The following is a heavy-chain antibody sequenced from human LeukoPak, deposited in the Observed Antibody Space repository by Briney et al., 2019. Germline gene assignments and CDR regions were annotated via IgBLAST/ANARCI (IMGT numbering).Heavy chain of an antibody. CDR2: IWYDGSNK. CDR3: ARDLSYYGMDV. D-gene: IGHD2/OR15-2a*01. Sequence: PGGSLRLSCAASGFTFSSYGMHWVRQAPGKGLEWVAVIWYDGSNKYYADSMKGRFTISRDNSKNTLYLQMNSLRAEDTAVYYCARDLSYYGMDVWGQGTTVTVSS. V-gene: IGHV3-33*01. CDR1: GFTFSSYG. J-gene: IGHJ6*02.